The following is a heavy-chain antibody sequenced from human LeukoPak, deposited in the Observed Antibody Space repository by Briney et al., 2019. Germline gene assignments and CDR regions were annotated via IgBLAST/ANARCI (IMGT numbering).Heavy chain of an antibody. D-gene: IGHD3-22*01. CDR2: IWYDGSNK. CDR1: GFTFSSYG. J-gene: IGHJ4*02. V-gene: IGHV3-33*01. CDR3: AASSSGYCDY. Sequence: GGSLRLSCAASGFTFSSYGMHWVRQAPGKGLEWVAVIWYDGSNKYYADSVEGRFTISRDNSKNTLYLQMNSLRAEDTAVYYCAASSSGYCDYWGQGTLVTVSS.